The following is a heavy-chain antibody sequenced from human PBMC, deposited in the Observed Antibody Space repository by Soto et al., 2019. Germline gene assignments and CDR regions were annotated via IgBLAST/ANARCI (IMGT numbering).Heavy chain of an antibody. V-gene: IGHV4-39*01. CDR2: IYYSGST. CDR1: GGSISSGNYY. J-gene: IGHJ4*02. CDR3: ARQTQYYDILTGYYGGPFDY. Sequence: PSETLSLTCAVSGGSISSGNYYWSWIRQPPGKGLEWIGSIYYSGSTYYNPSLKSRVTISVDTSKNQFSLKLSSVTAADTAVYYCARQTQYYDILTGYYGGPFDYWGQGTLVTVSS. D-gene: IGHD3-9*01.